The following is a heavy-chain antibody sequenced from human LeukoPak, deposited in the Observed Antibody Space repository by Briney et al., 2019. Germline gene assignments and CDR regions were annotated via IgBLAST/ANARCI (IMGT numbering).Heavy chain of an antibody. CDR3: ARDRDYGGKEGAFDI. V-gene: IGHV1-18*01. D-gene: IGHD4-23*01. CDR1: GYTFTSYG. J-gene: IGHJ3*02. Sequence: ASVKVSCKASGYTFTSYGISWVRQAPGQGLEWMGWISAYNGNTNYAQKLQGRVTMTTDTSTSTAYMELRSLRSEDTAVYYCARDRDYGGKEGAFDIWGQGTMVTVSS. CDR2: ISAYNGNT.